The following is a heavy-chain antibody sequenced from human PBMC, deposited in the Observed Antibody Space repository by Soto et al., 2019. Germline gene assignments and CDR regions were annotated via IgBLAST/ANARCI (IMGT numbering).Heavy chain of an antibody. CDR3: ARDLRYSYGPQDYYYMDV. D-gene: IGHD5-18*01. CDR1: RFTVSSNY. V-gene: IGHV3-66*01. CDR2: IYSGGST. J-gene: IGHJ6*03. Sequence: GGSLRLSCAASRFTVSSNYMSWVRQAPGKGLEWVSVIYSGGSTYYADSVKGRFTISRDNSKNTLYLQMNSLRAEDTAVYYCARDLRYSYGPQDYYYMDVWGKGTTVTVSS.